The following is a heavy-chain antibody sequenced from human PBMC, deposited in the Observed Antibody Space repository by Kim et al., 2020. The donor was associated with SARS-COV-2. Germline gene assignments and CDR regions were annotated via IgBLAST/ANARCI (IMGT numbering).Heavy chain of an antibody. Sequence: SVKVSCKASGGTFSSYAITWVRQAPGQGLEWMGGIIPIFGTANYAQKFQGRVTITADESTSTAYMELSSLRSEDTAVYYCARVVVVPAAISNYYYGMDVWGQGTTVTVSS. J-gene: IGHJ6*02. D-gene: IGHD2-2*01. V-gene: IGHV1-69*13. CDR2: IIPIFGTA. CDR1: GGTFSSYA. CDR3: ARVVVVPAAISNYYYGMDV.